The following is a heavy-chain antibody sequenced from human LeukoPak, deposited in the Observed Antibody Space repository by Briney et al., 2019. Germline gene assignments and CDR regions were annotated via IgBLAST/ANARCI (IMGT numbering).Heavy chain of an antibody. V-gene: IGHV1-69*13. CDR1: GGTFSSYA. D-gene: IGHD6-13*01. CDR2: IIPIFGTA. J-gene: IGHJ3*02. Sequence: WASVKVSCKASGGTFSSYAISWLRQAPGQGLEWMGGIIPIFGTANYAQKFQGRVTITADESTSTAYMELSSLRSEDTAVYYCARDGWKGYFSQLLSSSWYNDAFDIWGQGTMVTVSS. CDR3: ARDGWKGYFSQLLSSSWYNDAFDI.